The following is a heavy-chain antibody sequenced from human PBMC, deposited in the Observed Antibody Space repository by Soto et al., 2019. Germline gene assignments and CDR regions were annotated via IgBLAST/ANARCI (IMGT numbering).Heavy chain of an antibody. Sequence: SETLSLTCTVSGGSISSYYWSWIRQPPGKGLEWIGYIYYSGSTNYNPSLKSRVTISVDTSKNQFSLKLSSVTAADTAVDYCARYYVWGSYRSNYYYYGMDVWGQGTTVTVSS. CDR2: IYYSGST. V-gene: IGHV4-59*01. CDR1: GGSISSYY. J-gene: IGHJ6*02. CDR3: ARYYVWGSYRSNYYYYGMDV. D-gene: IGHD3-16*02.